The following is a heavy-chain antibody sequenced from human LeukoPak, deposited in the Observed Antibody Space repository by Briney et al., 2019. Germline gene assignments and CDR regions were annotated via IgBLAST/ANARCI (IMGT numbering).Heavy chain of an antibody. D-gene: IGHD1-26*01. Sequence: GGSLRLSCAASGFTFSSYSMNWVRQAPGKGLEWVSSISSSSSYIYYADSVKGRFTISRDNAKNSLYLQMNSLRAEDTAVYYCATSGGYRNWFDPWGQGTLVTVSS. V-gene: IGHV3-21*01. CDR3: ATSGGYRNWFDP. CDR1: GFTFSSYS. J-gene: IGHJ5*02. CDR2: ISSSSSYI.